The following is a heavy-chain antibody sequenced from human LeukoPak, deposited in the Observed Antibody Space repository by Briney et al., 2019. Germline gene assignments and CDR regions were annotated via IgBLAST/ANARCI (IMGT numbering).Heavy chain of an antibody. CDR2: IYHRGST. CDR1: GYSVSSGYY. J-gene: IGHJ4*02. Sequence: PSETLSLTCTISGYSVSSGYYRGWIRQPPGKGLEWIGSIYHRGSTYYNPSLKSRVTISVDTSKNQFSLNLSSVTAADTAVYYCAQYDSSGYYCTYWGQGTLVTASS. D-gene: IGHD3-22*01. CDR3: AQYDSSGYYCTY. V-gene: IGHV4-38-2*02.